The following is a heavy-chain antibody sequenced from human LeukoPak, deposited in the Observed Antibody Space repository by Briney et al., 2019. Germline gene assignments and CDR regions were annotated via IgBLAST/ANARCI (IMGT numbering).Heavy chain of an antibody. CDR2: INHSGST. V-gene: IGHV4-34*01. J-gene: IGHJ5*02. CDR1: GGSFSGYY. CDR3: ARGRRGNWFDP. Sequence: SETLSLTCAVYGGSFSGYYWSWIRQPPGKGLEWIGEINHSGSTNYNPSLKSRVTISVETSKNQFSLKLSSVTAADTAVYYCARGRRGNWFDPWGQGTLVTVSS. D-gene: IGHD3-10*01.